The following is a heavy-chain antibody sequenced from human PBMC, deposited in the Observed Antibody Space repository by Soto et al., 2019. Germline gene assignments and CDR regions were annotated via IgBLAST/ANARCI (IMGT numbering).Heavy chain of an antibody. D-gene: IGHD6-19*01. J-gene: IGHJ6*02. V-gene: IGHV6-1*01. Sequence: PSQTLSLTCAISGDSVSTNSATWDWIRQSPSRGLEWLGRTYYRSKWYNDYAASVRSRITINPDTSKSQFSLELKSVTPEDTAVYYCVRGKTLAGGHLYYYGMDVWGQGTTVTVSS. CDR1: GDSVSTNSAT. CDR3: VRGKTLAGGHLYYYGMDV. CDR2: TYYRSKWYN.